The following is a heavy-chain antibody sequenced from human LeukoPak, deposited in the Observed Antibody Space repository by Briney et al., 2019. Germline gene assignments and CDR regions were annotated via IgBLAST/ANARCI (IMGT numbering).Heavy chain of an antibody. CDR1: GGSASSGSYY. CDR3: ARSQGGYSYGSVSYYFDY. D-gene: IGHD5-18*01. Sequence: PSETLSLTCTVSGGSASSGSYYWSWIRQPPGKGLEWIGYIYYSGSTNYNPSLKSRVTISVDTSKNQFSLKLSSVTAADTAVYYCARSQGGYSYGSVSYYFDYWGQGTLVTVSS. V-gene: IGHV4-61*01. J-gene: IGHJ4*02. CDR2: IYYSGST.